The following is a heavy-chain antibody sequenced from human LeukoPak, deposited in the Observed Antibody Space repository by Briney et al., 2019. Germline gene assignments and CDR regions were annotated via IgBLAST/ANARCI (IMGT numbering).Heavy chain of an antibody. CDR2: IYPGDSET. CDR3: AKRRKDQPLWGDWFDP. D-gene: IGHD3-16*01. Sequence: GESLKISCKGSGFTFTNYWIGWVRQMPGKGLEWMGIIYPGDSETLYSPSLQGQVTISADKSINTVYLQWSSLKASDTALYYCAKRRKDQPLWGDWFDPWGQGTLVTVSS. J-gene: IGHJ5*02. V-gene: IGHV5-51*01. CDR1: GFTFTNYW.